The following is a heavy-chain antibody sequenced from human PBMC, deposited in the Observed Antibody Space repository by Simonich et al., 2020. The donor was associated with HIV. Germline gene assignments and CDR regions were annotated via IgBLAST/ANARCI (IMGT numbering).Heavy chain of an antibody. D-gene: IGHD3-3*01. V-gene: IGHV4-34*01. Sequence: QVQLQQWGAGLLKPSETLSLTCAVYGGWYSGYYWSWIRQPPGKGLEWIGKINHSGSTNSKSSLNSRANISVDKSKNQFSLKLSSVTAADTAIYYCARRDRELILYFDYWGQGNLVTVSS. J-gene: IGHJ4*02. CDR3: ARRDRELILYFDY. CDR2: INHSGST. CDR1: GGWYSGYY.